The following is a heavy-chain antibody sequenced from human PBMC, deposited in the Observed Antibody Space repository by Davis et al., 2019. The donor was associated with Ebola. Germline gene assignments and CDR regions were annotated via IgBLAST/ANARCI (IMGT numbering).Heavy chain of an antibody. CDR1: GGSFTGYS. J-gene: IGHJ4*02. D-gene: IGHD3-10*01. CDR2: IIHSGSA. CDR3: ARGRGRGFDS. Sequence: SQTLSLTCAVNGGSFTGYSWTWIRQLPGKGLEWIGEIIHSGSANYNPSLKSRVTISEDTSNNQFSLKLTSMTAADTAVYFCARGRGRGFDSWGQGTLVTVSS. V-gene: IGHV4-34*01.